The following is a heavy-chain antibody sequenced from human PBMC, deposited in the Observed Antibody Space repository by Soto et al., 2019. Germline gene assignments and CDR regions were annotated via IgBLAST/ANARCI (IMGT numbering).Heavy chain of an antibody. D-gene: IGHD3-10*01. V-gene: IGHV4-39*01. J-gene: IGHJ6*02. Sequence: QLQLQESGPGLVKPSETLSLTCTVSGGSVSSSSYYGGWIRQPPGKGLEWIGSIYKSGSTYYNPSLKSRVTISVDTSKNQFSLKLSSVTAADTAVYYCARHGILWFGELWNLDYYYYGMDVWGQGTTVTVSS. CDR3: ARHGILWFGELWNLDYYYYGMDV. CDR2: IYKSGST. CDR1: GGSVSSSSYY.